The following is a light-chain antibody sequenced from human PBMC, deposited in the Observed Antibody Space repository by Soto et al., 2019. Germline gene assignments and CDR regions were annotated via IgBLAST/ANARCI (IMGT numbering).Light chain of an antibody. Sequence: QSALPQPASLSGSPGQSITISCTGTSMDVGGYNHVSWYQHHPGKAPTLMIYEVSNRPSGVSNRFSGSKSGNTASLTISGLQADDEADYYCNSHTSSNTRVFGTGTTVTVL. CDR2: EVS. J-gene: IGLJ1*01. V-gene: IGLV2-14*01. CDR1: SMDVGGYNH. CDR3: NSHTSSNTRV.